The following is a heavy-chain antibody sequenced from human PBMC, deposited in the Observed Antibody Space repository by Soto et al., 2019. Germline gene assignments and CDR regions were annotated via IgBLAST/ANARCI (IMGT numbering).Heavy chain of an antibody. Sequence: SETLSLTCAVYGGSFSGYYWSWIRQPPGKGLEWIGEINHSGSTNYNPSLKSRVTISVDTSKNQFSLKLSSVTAADTAVYYCARYSSSSPQNWLDPWGQGTLVTVSS. D-gene: IGHD6-6*01. CDR1: GGSFSGYY. J-gene: IGHJ5*02. V-gene: IGHV4-34*01. CDR3: ARYSSSSPQNWLDP. CDR2: INHSGST.